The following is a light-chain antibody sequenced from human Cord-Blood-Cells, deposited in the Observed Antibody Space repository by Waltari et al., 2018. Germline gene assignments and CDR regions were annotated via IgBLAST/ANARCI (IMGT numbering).Light chain of an antibody. J-gene: IGKJ2*03. V-gene: IGKV3-20*01. CDR2: GAS. CDR1: QSVSSSY. Sequence: EIVLTQSPGTLSLSPGERATLSCRASQSVSSSYLAWYQQKPGQAPRLLIYGASSRATGIPDRCSGSGSGTDFPLTISRLEPEDFAVYYCQQYGSSPQDSFGQGTKLEIK. CDR3: QQYGSSPQDS.